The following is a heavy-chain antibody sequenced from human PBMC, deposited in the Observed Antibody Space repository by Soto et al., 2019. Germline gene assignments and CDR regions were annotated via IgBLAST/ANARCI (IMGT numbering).Heavy chain of an antibody. CDR2: IIPIFGTA. V-gene: IGHV1-69*01. Sequence: QVQLVQSGAEVKKPGSSVKVSCKASGGTFSSYAISWVRQAPGQGLEWMGGIIPIFGTANYAQKFQGRVTITADESTSTAYMELSSLRSEDTAVYHCALGYCSGGSCYSEYYYYGMDVWGQGTTVTVSS. J-gene: IGHJ6*02. CDR1: GGTFSSYA. CDR3: ALGYCSGGSCYSEYYYYGMDV. D-gene: IGHD2-15*01.